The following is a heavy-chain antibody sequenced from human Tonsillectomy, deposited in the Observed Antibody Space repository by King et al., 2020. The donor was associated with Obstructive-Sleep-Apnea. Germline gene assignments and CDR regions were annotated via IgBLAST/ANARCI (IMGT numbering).Heavy chain of an antibody. Sequence: VQLVESGGGLVQPGGSLRLSCAASGFSFSRNSMNWVRQAPGKGLEWVSYISISRTTIYYADSVKGRFTISRDNAKNSLYLQMNSLRAEDTAVYYCAVSYYDYIWGSFFVYWGQGTLVTVSS. D-gene: IGHD3-16*01. CDR2: ISISRTTI. J-gene: IGHJ4*01. V-gene: IGHV3-48*04. CDR3: AVSYYDYIWGSFFVY. CDR1: GFSFSRNS.